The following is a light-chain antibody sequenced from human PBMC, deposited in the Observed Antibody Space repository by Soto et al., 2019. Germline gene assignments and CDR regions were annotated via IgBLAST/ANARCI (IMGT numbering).Light chain of an antibody. CDR1: SSDVGSHNL. CDR2: EVS. V-gene: IGLV2-23*02. J-gene: IGLJ7*01. CDR3: CSNGGSRAV. Sequence: QSVLTQPASVSGSPGQSITISCTGTSSDVGSHNLVSWYQQHPGQAPKLMIYEVSKRPLGVSTHFSASKSGNTASLTISGLQAEDEADYYCCSNGGSRAVFGGGTQLTVL.